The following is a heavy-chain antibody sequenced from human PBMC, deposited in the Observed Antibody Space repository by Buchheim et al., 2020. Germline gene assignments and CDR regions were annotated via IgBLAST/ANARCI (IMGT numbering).Heavy chain of an antibody. CDR2: INHSGST. Sequence: QVQLQQWGAGLLKPSETLSLTCAVYGGSFSGYYWSWIRQPPGKGLEWIGEINHSGSTNYNPSLKSRVAISVDTSKNQFSFKLSSVTAADKAVYYCARVVTWIQLWSDYYYYYGMDVWGQGTT. J-gene: IGHJ6*02. CDR3: ARVVTWIQLWSDYYYYYGMDV. V-gene: IGHV4-34*01. D-gene: IGHD5-18*01. CDR1: GGSFSGYY.